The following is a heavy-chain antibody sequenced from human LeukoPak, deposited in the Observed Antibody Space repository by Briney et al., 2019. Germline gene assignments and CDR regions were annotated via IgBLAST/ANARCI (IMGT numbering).Heavy chain of an antibody. Sequence: SETLSLTCTVSGGSISSSSYHWGWIRQPPGKGLEWIGSIYYSGSTYYNPSLKSRVTISVDTSKNQFSLKLSSVTAADTAVYYCARHGDSRSRYYYYMDVWGKGTTVTVSS. CDR3: ARHGDSRSRYYYYMDV. V-gene: IGHV4-39*01. CDR1: GGSISSSSYH. D-gene: IGHD6-13*01. J-gene: IGHJ6*03. CDR2: IYYSGST.